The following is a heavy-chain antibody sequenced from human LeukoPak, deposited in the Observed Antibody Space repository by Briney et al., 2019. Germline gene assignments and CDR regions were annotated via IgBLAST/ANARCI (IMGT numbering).Heavy chain of an antibody. J-gene: IGHJ4*02. D-gene: IGHD3-3*01. Sequence: GGSLRLSCAASGSTFSTYYMNWVRQAPGKGLEWVSSISSSSTYKYYADSLKGRFTISRDNAKNSLYLQMNSLRAEDTAVYYCARAPLLYFDFWSGYRYMGGFDYWGQGIPVTVSS. V-gene: IGHV3-21*01. CDR2: ISSSSTYK. CDR3: ARAPLLYFDFWSGYRYMGGFDY. CDR1: GSTFSTYY.